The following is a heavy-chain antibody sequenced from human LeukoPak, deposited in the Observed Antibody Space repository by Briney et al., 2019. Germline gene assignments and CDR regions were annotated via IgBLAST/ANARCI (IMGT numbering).Heavy chain of an antibody. CDR1: GSTFSRYA. CDR3: VKDGSGSYYTYYFDY. J-gene: IGHJ4*02. V-gene: IGHV3-64D*06. Sequence: GSLRLSCSASGSTFSRYAMHWVRQAPGKGLEYVSAISSNGGSTYYADSVKGRFTISRDNSKNTLYLQMSSLRAEDTAVYYCVKDGSGSYYTYYFDYWGQGTLVTVSS. CDR2: ISSNGGST. D-gene: IGHD3-10*01.